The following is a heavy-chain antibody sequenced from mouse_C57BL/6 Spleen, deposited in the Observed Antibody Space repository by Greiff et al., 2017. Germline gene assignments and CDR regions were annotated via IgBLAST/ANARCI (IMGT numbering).Heavy chain of an antibody. CDR3: AREGDSNDFKFAY. Sequence: QVQLQQPGAELVKPGASAKLSCKASGYTFTSYWMHWVKQRPGQGLEWIGMIHPNSGSTNYNEKFKSKATLTVDKSSSTAYMQLSSLTSEDSAVYYCAREGDSNDFKFAYWGQGTLVTVSA. CDR2: IHPNSGST. V-gene: IGHV1-64*01. J-gene: IGHJ3*01. CDR1: GYTFTSYW. D-gene: IGHD2-12*01.